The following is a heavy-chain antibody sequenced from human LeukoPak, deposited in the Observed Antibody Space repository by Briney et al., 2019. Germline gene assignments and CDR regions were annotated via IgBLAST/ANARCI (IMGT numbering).Heavy chain of an antibody. D-gene: IGHD6-6*01. Sequence: YPGRSLRLSCAASGFTFSSYAMHWVRQAPGKGLEWVSTISGSADNTNYAEAVKGRFTISRDNSKNTLYLQMNSLRAEDTAVYYCARDEYSSSSFFDYWGQGTLVTVSS. CDR1: GFTFSSYA. CDR2: ISGSADNT. J-gene: IGHJ4*02. V-gene: IGHV3-23*01. CDR3: ARDEYSSSSFFDY.